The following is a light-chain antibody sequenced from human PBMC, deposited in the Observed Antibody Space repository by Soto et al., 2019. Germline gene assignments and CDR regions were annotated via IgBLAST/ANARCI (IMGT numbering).Light chain of an antibody. CDR1: SRDVGGYDS. Sequence: QSALTQPASVSGSPGQSITISCTGTSRDVGGYDSVSGYRQHPGKAPKLIIYEVTNRPSGVSNRFSVSKSGNTASLTISGLQAEDEADYYCSSYRTSSNLVFGTGTKLTVL. J-gene: IGLJ1*01. V-gene: IGLV2-14*01. CDR2: EVT. CDR3: SSYRTSSNLV.